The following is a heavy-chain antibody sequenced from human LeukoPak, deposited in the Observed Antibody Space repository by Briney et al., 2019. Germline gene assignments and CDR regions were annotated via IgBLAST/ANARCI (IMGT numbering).Heavy chain of an antibody. CDR1: GGSISSGSYY. CDR2: IYYSGST. CDR3: ARQLRGIAAAGPNWYFDL. Sequence: SETLSLTCTVSGGSISSGSYYWSWIRQPAGKGLEWIGYIYYSGSTNYNPSLKSRVTISVDTSKNQFSLKLSSVTAADTAVYYCARQLRGIAAAGPNWYFDLWGRGTLVTVSS. J-gene: IGHJ2*01. V-gene: IGHV4-61*10. D-gene: IGHD6-13*01.